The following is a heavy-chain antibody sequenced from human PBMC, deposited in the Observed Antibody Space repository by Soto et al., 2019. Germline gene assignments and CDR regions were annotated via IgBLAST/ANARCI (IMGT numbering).Heavy chain of an antibody. D-gene: IGHD3-3*01. J-gene: IGHJ5*02. Sequence: SETLSLTCTVSGVSISSKNSYWGWIRQPPGKGLEWIGSMSYNGNTYYNPSLKSRVTISVDTSKDQFSLNLTSMTAADTAVYYCARQDFDFSRGYYIRWFDPWGQGTPVTVSS. CDR3: ARQDFDFSRGYYIRWFDP. V-gene: IGHV4-39*01. CDR2: MSYNGNT. CDR1: GVSISSKNSY.